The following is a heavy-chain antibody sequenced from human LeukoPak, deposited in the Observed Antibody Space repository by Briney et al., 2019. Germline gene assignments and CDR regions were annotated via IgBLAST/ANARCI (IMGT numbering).Heavy chain of an antibody. V-gene: IGHV4-38-2*02. J-gene: IGHJ4*02. Sequence: PSETLSLTCTVSGYSISSGYYWGWIRQPPGKGLEWIGSIYHSGSTYYNPSLKSRVTISVDTSKNQFSLKLSSVTAADTAVYYCARLVWFGELFFDYWGQGTLVTVSS. D-gene: IGHD3-10*01. CDR1: GYSISSGYY. CDR2: IYHSGST. CDR3: ARLVWFGELFFDY.